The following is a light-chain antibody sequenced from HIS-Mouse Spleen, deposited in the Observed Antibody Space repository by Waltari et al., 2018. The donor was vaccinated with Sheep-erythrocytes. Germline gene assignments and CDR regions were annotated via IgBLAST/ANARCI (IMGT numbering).Light chain of an antibody. J-gene: IGLJ1*01. CDR1: SSDLGSYNL. Sequence: QSALTQPASVSGSPGQSITISCTATSSDLGSYNLFSWYQQHPGKAPKLMIYDVSKRPSGVPDRFSGSKSGNTASLTIYGLQAEDEADYYCCSYAGSYNHVFATGTKVTVL. V-gene: IGLV2-23*02. CDR3: CSYAGSYNHV. CDR2: DVS.